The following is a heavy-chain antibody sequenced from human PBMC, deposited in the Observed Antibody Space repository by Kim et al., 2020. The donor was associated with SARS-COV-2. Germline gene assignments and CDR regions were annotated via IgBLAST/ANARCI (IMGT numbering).Heavy chain of an antibody. CDR3: ARGGRPAMVTYYYYGMDV. V-gene: IGHV1-69*13. Sequence: SVKVSCKASGGTFSSYAISWVRQAPGQGLEWMGGIIPIFGTANYAQKFQGRVTITADESTSTAYMELSSLRSEDTAVYYCARGGRPAMVTYYYYGMDVWGQGTTVTVSS. CDR2: IIPIFGTA. CDR1: GGTFSSYA. J-gene: IGHJ6*02. D-gene: IGHD5-18*01.